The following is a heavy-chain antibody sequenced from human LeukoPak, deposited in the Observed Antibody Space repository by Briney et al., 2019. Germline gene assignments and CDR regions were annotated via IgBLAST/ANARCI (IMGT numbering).Heavy chain of an antibody. J-gene: IGHJ6*03. CDR3: ARVLSSYSGYDSPYYYYYYMDV. V-gene: IGHV3-53*01. Sequence: GGSLRLSCAASGFTVSSNYMSWVRQAPGKGLEWASVIYSGGSTYYADSVKGRFTISRDNSKNTLYLQMNSLRAEDTAVYYCARVLSSYSGYDSPYYYYYYMDVWGKGTTVTVSS. D-gene: IGHD5-12*01. CDR2: IYSGGST. CDR1: GFTVSSNY.